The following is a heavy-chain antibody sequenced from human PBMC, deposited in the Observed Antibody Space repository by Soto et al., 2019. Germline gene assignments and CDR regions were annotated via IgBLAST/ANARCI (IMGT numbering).Heavy chain of an antibody. CDR1: GYTLTELS. CDR2: FDPEDGET. V-gene: IGHV1-24*01. Sequence: ASVKVSCKVSGYTLTELSMHWVRQAPGKGLEWMGGFDPEDGETIYAQKFQGRVTMTEDTSTDTAYMELSSLGSEDTAVYYCATVPVEYYYGSGSYDWFDPWGQGTLVTVSS. D-gene: IGHD3-10*01. J-gene: IGHJ5*02. CDR3: ATVPVEYYYGSGSYDWFDP.